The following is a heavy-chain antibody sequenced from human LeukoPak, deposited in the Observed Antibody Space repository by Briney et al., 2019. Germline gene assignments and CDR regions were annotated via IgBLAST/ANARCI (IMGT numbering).Heavy chain of an antibody. CDR3: SRENGAFSPFGY. J-gene: IGHJ4*02. V-gene: IGHV4-4*02. CDR1: GGSITSTNW. CDR2: VSLSGLT. Sequence: SETLSLTCGVSGGSITSTNWRSWVRQPPGQGLEWIGEVSLSGLTNYNPSLSSRVIMALDTSKNHLSLHLTSVTAADTAVYYCSRENGAFSPFGYWGQGYLVTVLS. D-gene: IGHD2-8*01.